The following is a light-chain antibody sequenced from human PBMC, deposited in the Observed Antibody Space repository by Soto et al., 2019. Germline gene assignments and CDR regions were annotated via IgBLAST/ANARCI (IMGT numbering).Light chain of an antibody. V-gene: IGLV2-14*01. Sequence: QSALTQPASVSGSPGQSITISCTVTSSDIGAYNYVSWYQQQSGKAPKLLIHEVSNRPSGVSNRFSGSKSGNTASLTISGLQAEDEADYYCSSFTTSRAYVFGIGTKVTVL. CDR2: EVS. CDR1: SSDIGAYNY. J-gene: IGLJ1*01. CDR3: SSFTTSRAYV.